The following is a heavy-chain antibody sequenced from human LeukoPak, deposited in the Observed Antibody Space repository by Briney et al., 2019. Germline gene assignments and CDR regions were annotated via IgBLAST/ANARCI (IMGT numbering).Heavy chain of an antibody. CDR3: AKDPRLCGGDCFTTIDF. V-gene: IGHV3-23*01. CDR2: ISDSSGGRT. Sequence: GGSLRLSCAASGFKFSSYSMKWVRQAPGQGLEWVSSISDSSGGRTPYADSVKGRFTISRDNSRNTLYLQMNSLRVEDTAIYYCAKDPRLCGGDCFTTIDFWGQGTMVTVSS. J-gene: IGHJ3*01. D-gene: IGHD2-21*02. CDR1: GFKFSSYS.